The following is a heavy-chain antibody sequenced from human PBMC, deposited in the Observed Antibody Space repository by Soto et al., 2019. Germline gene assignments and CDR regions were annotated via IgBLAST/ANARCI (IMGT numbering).Heavy chain of an antibody. D-gene: IGHD3-3*01. J-gene: IGHJ4*02. CDR1: GFTFSNAW. Sequence: GGSLRLSCAASGFTFSNAWMNWVRQAPGKGLEWVGRIKSKTDGGTTDYAAPVKGRFTISRDDSKNTLYLQMNSLKTEDTAVYYCTTERLYYDFWSGYYPPGEFDYWGQGTLVTVSS. V-gene: IGHV3-15*07. CDR2: IKSKTDGGTT. CDR3: TTERLYYDFWSGYYPPGEFDY.